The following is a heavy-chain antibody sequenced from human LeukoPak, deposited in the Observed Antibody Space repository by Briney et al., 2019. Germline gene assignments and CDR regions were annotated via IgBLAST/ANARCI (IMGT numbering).Heavy chain of an antibody. CDR3: ARAPTTVTTLSD. Sequence: SVKVSFKASGGTFISYAMSWVRQAPGQGLEWIGGMIPVFGTAKYARKFQGRVTITADESTSTAYMELSSLGSEDTAVYYCARAPTTVTTLSDWGQGTLVTVSS. CDR1: GGTFISYA. J-gene: IGHJ4*02. CDR2: MIPVFGTA. V-gene: IGHV1-69*01. D-gene: IGHD4-17*01.